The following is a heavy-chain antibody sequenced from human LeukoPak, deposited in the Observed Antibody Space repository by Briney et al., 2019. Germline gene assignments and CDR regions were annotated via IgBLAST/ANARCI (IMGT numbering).Heavy chain of an antibody. CDR3: ARGGSYLSAFDI. V-gene: IGHV3-66*01. Sequence: GGSLRLSCAASGFTVSSNYMSWVRQAPGKGLEWVSVIYSGGSTYYADSVKGRFTISRDNYKNTLHLQMNSLRAEDTAVYYCARGGSYLSAFDIWGQGTMVTVSS. J-gene: IGHJ3*02. CDR2: IYSGGST. D-gene: IGHD1-26*01. CDR1: GFTVSSNY.